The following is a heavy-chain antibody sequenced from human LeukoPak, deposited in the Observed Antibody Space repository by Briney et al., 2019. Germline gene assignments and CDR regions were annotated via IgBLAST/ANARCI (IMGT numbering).Heavy chain of an antibody. J-gene: IGHJ5*02. D-gene: IGHD1-26*01. Sequence: PSETLSLTCTVSGGSISSYYWGWIRQPPGKGLECIGGMHHSGNSYQNPSLKSRVTISVDTSKQQFSLKLSSVSAADTAVYYCARYSATYGYFDPWGQGTPVTVSS. CDR2: MHHSGNS. V-gene: IGHV4-39*01. CDR1: GGSISSYY. CDR3: ARYSATYGYFDP.